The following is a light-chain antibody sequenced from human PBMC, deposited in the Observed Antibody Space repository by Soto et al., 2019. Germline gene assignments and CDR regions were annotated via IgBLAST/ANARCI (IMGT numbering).Light chain of an antibody. CDR2: GAS. Sequence: EIVLTQSPGTLSLSPGERATLSCRASQSVTSSYLAWYQQKPGQAPRLLIYGASSRATGIPDRFSGSGSRTDFTLTSSRLEPEDFAVYYCQQYGSSPTFGGGTKVEIK. CDR3: QQYGSSPT. CDR1: QSVTSSY. J-gene: IGKJ4*01. V-gene: IGKV3-20*01.